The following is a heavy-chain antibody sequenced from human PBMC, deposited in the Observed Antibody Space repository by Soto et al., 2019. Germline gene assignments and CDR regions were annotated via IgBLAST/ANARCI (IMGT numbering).Heavy chain of an antibody. V-gene: IGHV5-51*01. J-gene: IGHJ4*02. D-gene: IGHD3-22*01. Sequence: GESLKISCKASGYSFTSYWIGWVRQMPGKGLEWMGIIYPGDSDTRYSPSFQGQVTISADKSISTAYLQWSSLKASDTAMYYCARGGYYYDSSGYYSNFDYWGQGTLVTVSS. CDR2: IYPGDSDT. CDR3: ARGGYYYDSSGYYSNFDY. CDR1: GYSFTSYW.